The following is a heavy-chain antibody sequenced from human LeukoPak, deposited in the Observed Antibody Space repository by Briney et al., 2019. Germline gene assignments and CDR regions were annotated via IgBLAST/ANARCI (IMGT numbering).Heavy chain of an antibody. CDR2: IYYSGST. Sequence: PSETLSLTCTVSGGSISSSSYYWGWIRQPPGKGLEWIGSIYYSGSTYYNPSLKSRVTISVDTSKNQFSLKLSSVTAADTAVYYCARTYYDTRSLAFDYWGQGALVTVSS. D-gene: IGHD3-22*01. V-gene: IGHV4-39*07. CDR1: GGSISSSSYY. J-gene: IGHJ4*02. CDR3: ARTYYDTRSLAFDY.